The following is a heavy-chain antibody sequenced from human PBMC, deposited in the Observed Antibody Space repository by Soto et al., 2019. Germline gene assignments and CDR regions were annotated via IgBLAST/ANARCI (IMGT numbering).Heavy chain of an antibody. J-gene: IGHJ4*02. CDR1: GYTFSNYD. CDR3: ARGATAGYDFWSDPQGDWLDY. V-gene: IGHV1-8*01. D-gene: IGHD3-3*01. CDR2: LSPKTGLTKP. Sequence: QVQLLQSGAEVKKPGASVRVSCKASGYTFSNYDISWVRQAAGQGLEWMGWLSPKTGLTKPTYLPGFRDVVNMALDTLLTTAYLDVSGLTSDDTAVYYCARGATAGYDFWSDPQGDWLDYWGQGTLVTVSS.